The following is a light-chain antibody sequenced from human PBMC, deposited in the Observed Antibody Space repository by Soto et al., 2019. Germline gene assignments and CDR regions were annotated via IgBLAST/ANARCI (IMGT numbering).Light chain of an antibody. J-gene: IGKJ1*01. CDR1: RGIDIY. V-gene: IGKV1-27*01. CDR3: QKYGNAPPA. Sequence: DIEMTQSPSFLSASVGDRVSISCRASRGIDIYLAWYQHKPGKGPKLLIYAASTLQPGAPSRFSGRGSGTDFNLTISSLQPEDVATYYCQKYGNAPPAFGQGTKVEIK. CDR2: AAS.